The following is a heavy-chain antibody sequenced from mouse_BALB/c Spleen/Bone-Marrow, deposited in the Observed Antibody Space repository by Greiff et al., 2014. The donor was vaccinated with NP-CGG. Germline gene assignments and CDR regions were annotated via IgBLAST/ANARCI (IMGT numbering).Heavy chain of an antibody. D-gene: IGHD4-1*01. CDR3: ARGNWDFAY. CDR2: IYPYSGGT. CDR1: GYTFTDYN. J-gene: IGHJ3*01. V-gene: IGHV1S29*02. Sequence: VQLQQSGPELVRPGASVKISCKASGYTFTDYNIYRVKQSHGKSLEWIGYIYPYSGGTGYNQKFKSKATLTVDNSSTTAYMELRSLTSEDSAVYYCARGNWDFAYWGQGTLVTVST.